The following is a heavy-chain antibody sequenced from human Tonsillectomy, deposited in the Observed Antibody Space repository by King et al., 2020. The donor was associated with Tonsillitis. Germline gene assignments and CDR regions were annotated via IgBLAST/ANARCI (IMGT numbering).Heavy chain of an antibody. D-gene: IGHD4/OR15-4a*01. Sequence: VQLVESGGGVVQPGRSLRLSCAASGIKFSTYGMHWVRQAPGKGLEWVAHISYDGSNIYYADSVKGRFTNTRDNSKNTLYLQMNSLSAEDTAVYYCAKDRAEYGLRGYFDYWGQGTLVTVSS. CDR3: AKDRAEYGLRGYFDY. CDR1: GIKFSTYG. CDR2: ISYDGSNI. J-gene: IGHJ4*02. V-gene: IGHV3-30*18.